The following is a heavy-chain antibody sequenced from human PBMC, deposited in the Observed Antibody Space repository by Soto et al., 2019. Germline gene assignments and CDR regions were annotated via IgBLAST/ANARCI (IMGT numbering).Heavy chain of an antibody. J-gene: IGHJ4*02. CDR3: AKQAGYSSDPFDY. V-gene: IGHV3-23*01. CDR1: GFTFSNFA. Sequence: DVQLLESGGGLVQPGGSLRVSCVASGFTFSNFAMTWVRQAPGQGLEWVSSITGNGDSTYYIDSVKGRFAISRDNSKNTLYLQMNSLRAEDTALYYCAKQAGYSSDPFDYWGQGTLVTVSS. D-gene: IGHD6-19*01. CDR2: ITGNGDST.